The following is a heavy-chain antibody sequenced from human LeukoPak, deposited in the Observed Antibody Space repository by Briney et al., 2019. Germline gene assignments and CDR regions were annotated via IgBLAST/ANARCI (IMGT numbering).Heavy chain of an antibody. V-gene: IGHV3-21*01. CDR2: ISSRSTFI. CDR1: GFNFGSYT. Sequence: GGSLTLSWAASGFNFGSYTMGWVRQAPGKGLEWDASISSRSTFIHYADSVKCRFTISRHNSKSSLLLLMNSLRAEDTAVYYCVLSQANSITQFFDYWGQRALVTVSS. J-gene: IGHJ4*02. CDR3: VLSQANSITQFFDY. D-gene: IGHD2/OR15-2a*01.